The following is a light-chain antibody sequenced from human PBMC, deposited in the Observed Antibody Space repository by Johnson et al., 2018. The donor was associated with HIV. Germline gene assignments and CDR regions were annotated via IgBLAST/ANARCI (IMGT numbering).Light chain of an antibody. Sequence: QSVLTQPPSVSAAPGQKVTISCSGSSSNIGSNFVSWYQQLPGTAPKLLIYENNKRPSGIPDRFSASKSGTSATLGITGLQTGDEADYYCGTWDSSLSAGVFGTGTKVTVL. CDR2: ENN. CDR1: SSNIGSNF. J-gene: IGLJ1*01. CDR3: GTWDSSLSAGV. V-gene: IGLV1-51*01.